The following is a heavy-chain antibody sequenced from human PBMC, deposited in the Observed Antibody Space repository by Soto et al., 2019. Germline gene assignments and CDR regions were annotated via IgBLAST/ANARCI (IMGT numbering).Heavy chain of an antibody. CDR2: ISGSGGST. Sequence: GSLRLSCAASGFTFSSYAMSWVRQVPGKGLEWVSAISGSGGSTYYADSVKGRFTISRDNSKNTLYPQMNSLRAEDTAVYYCAKDSLRITMIVVVIKEGGAFDIWGQGTMVTVSS. J-gene: IGHJ3*02. D-gene: IGHD3-22*01. CDR1: GFTFSSYA. CDR3: AKDSLRITMIVVVIKEGGAFDI. V-gene: IGHV3-23*01.